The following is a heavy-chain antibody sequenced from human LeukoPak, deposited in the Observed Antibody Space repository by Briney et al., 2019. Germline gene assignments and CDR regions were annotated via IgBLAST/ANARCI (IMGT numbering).Heavy chain of an antibody. J-gene: IGHJ4*02. CDR3: ASVVGATGLDY. Sequence: GGSLRLSCAASGFTFSSYEMNWVRQAPGKGLEWVSYISSSGSTIYYADSVKGRFTISRDNAKNSLYLQMNSLRAEDTAVYCCASVVGATGLDYWGQGTLVTVSS. D-gene: IGHD2-15*01. CDR2: ISSSGSTI. V-gene: IGHV3-48*03. CDR1: GFTFSSYE.